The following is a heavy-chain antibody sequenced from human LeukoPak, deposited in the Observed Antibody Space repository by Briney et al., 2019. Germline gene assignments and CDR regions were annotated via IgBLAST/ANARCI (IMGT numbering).Heavy chain of an antibody. J-gene: IGHJ4*02. CDR2: IYPGDSDT. V-gene: IGHV5-51*01. D-gene: IGHD5-18*01. CDR3: ARRPHSYGYVFDY. CDR1: GYIFTSYW. Sequence: GESLKISCKGSGYIFTSYWIGWVRQMPGKGLEWMGIIYPGDSDTRYSPSFQGQVTISADKSINTAYLQWRSLKASDTAIYYCARRPHSYGYVFDYWGQGTLVTVSS.